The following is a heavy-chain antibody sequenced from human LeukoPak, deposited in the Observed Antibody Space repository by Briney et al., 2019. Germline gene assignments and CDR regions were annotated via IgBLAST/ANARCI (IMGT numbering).Heavy chain of an antibody. D-gene: IGHD2-2*01. V-gene: IGHV3-23*01. J-gene: IGHJ4*02. Sequence: GSTLYYADSVKGRFTISRDNSKNTLYLQMNTLRAEDTAVYYCAKDRDIVVIPAAAFGYWGQGTLVTVSS. CDR2: GSTL. CDR3: AKDRDIVVIPAAAFGY.